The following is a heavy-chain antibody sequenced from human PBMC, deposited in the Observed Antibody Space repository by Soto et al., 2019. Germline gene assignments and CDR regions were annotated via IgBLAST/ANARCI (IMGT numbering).Heavy chain of an antibody. Sequence: QVQLVQSGAEVNKPGSSVKVSCEASGGTFSSYTISWVRQAPGQGLEWMGRIIPILGIANYAQKFQGRVTISADKSTSTAYMELSSLRSEDTAVYYCARELSGTKLGSHYYYYMDVCGKGTTVTVSS. D-gene: IGHD3-10*01. CDR3: ARELSGTKLGSHYYYYMDV. J-gene: IGHJ6*03. V-gene: IGHV1-69*08. CDR1: GGTFSSYT. CDR2: IIPILGIA.